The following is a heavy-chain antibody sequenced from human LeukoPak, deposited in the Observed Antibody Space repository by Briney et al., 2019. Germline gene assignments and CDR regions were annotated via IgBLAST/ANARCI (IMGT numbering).Heavy chain of an antibody. V-gene: IGHV1-69*05. D-gene: IGHD2/OR15-2a*01. CDR3: ARSLNSWFDP. CDR2: IIPIFGTA. Sequence: ASVTVSCKASGGTFSIYAISWVRQAPGQGLEWMGGIIPIFGTANYAQKFQGRVTITTDESTSTAYMELSSLRSEDTAVYYCARSLNSWFDPWGQGTLVTVSS. J-gene: IGHJ5*02. CDR1: GGTFSIYA.